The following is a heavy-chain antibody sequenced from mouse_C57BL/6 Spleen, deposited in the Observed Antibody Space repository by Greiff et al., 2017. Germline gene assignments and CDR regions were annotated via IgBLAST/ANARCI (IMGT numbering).Heavy chain of an antibody. V-gene: IGHV1-55*01. J-gene: IGHJ4*01. Sequence: QVQLQQPGAELVKPGASVKMSCKASGYTFTSYWITWVKQRPGQGLEWIGDIYPGSGSTNYNEKFKSKATLTVDTSSSTAYMHLSSLTSEDSAVYYCARAQAAYYAMDYWGQGTSVTVSS. CDR1: GYTFTSYW. CDR3: ARAQAAYYAMDY. D-gene: IGHD3-2*02. CDR2: IYPGSGST.